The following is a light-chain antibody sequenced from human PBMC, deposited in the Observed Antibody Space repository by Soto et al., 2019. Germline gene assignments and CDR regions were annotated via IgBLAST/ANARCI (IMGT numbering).Light chain of an antibody. Sequence: EIVLTQSPGTLSLSPGDRATLSCRASQRVSTFLAWYQQRPGQAPRLLISEASNRATGIPARFSGSGSGTDFTLTISSLEPEDFAVYYCQQYGSSQWTFGQGTKVDIK. CDR2: EAS. V-gene: IGKV3-11*01. CDR3: QQYGSSQWT. J-gene: IGKJ1*01. CDR1: QRVSTF.